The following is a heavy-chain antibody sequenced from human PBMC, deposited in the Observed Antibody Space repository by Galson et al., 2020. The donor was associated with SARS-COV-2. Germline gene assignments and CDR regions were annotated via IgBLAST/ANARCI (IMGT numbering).Heavy chain of an antibody. V-gene: IGHV3-33*01. CDR3: ARDYLPGLWFGEVDAFDI. D-gene: IGHD3-10*01. J-gene: IGHJ3*02. CDR2: IWYDGSNK. CDR1: GFTFSSYG. Sequence: GGSLRLSCAASGFTFSSYGMHWVRQAPGKGLEWVAVIWYDGSNKYYADSVKGRFTISRDNSKNTLYLQMNSLRAEDTAVYYCARDYLPGLWFGEVDAFDIWGQGTMVTVSS.